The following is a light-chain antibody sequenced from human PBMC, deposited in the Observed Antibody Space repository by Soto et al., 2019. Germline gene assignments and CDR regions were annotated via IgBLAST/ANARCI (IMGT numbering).Light chain of an antibody. CDR3: QQRSNWPIT. CDR1: QTVRNNY. J-gene: IGKJ5*01. V-gene: IGKV3-11*01. Sequence: EFVLTQSPGTLPLSPGERATLSCRASQTVRNNYLAWYQQKPGQAPRLLIYDASNRATGIPARFSGSGSGTDFTLTISSLEPEDFAVYYCQQRSNWPITFGQGTRLEIK. CDR2: DAS.